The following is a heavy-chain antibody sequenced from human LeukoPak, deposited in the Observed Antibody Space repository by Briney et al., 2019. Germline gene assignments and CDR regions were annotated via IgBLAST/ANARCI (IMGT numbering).Heavy chain of an antibody. V-gene: IGHV3-21*01. Sequence: PGGSLRLSCAATGFTFSNYWMTWVRQAPGKGLEWVSAISSSSSYIFYADSVQGRFTFSRDNAKNSLYLQMNSLRAEDTAVYYCARSRGYNWDSPFDYWGQGTLVTASS. CDR3: ARSRGYNWDSPFDY. CDR1: GFTFSNYW. CDR2: ISSSSSYI. J-gene: IGHJ4*02. D-gene: IGHD5-12*01.